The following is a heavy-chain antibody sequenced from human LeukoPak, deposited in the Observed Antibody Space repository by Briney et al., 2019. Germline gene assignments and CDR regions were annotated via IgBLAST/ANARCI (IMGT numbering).Heavy chain of an antibody. V-gene: IGHV3-21*01. Sequence: GGSLRLSCAASGFTFNSYSMNWVRQAPGKGLEWVSSISSSSSYIYFADSVQGRFTISRDNAKNSLNLRMNSLRAEDTAVYYCARQMGGDAFDMWGQGTMVTVSS. CDR2: ISSSSSYI. CDR1: GFTFNSYS. J-gene: IGHJ3*02. CDR3: ARQMGGDAFDM. D-gene: IGHD1-26*01.